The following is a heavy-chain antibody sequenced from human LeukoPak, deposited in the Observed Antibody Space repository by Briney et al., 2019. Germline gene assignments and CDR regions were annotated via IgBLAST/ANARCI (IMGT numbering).Heavy chain of an antibody. CDR3: ARDVDRRDDP. J-gene: IGHJ5*02. Sequence: GGSLRLSCAGSGFTFNTYNMNWVRQAPGKGLEWVSSISSSSSYIYYADSVKGRFTISRDNAKNSLYLQMNNLRAEDTAVYYCARDVDRRDDPWGQGILVTVSS. D-gene: IGHD3-9*01. CDR2: ISSSSSYI. CDR1: GFTFNTYN. V-gene: IGHV3-21*01.